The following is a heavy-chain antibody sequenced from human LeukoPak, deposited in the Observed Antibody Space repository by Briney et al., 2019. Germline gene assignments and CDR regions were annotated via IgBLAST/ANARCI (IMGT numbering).Heavy chain of an antibody. CDR3: ARPMTTVTTDYYYYGMGV. D-gene: IGHD4-17*01. V-gene: IGHV4-4*07. CDR2: IYASGIT. J-gene: IGHJ6*02. Sequence: PSETLSLTCTVSGGSVSSYYLSWIRQPAGRGLEWIGRIYASGITNYNPSLKSRVTMSVDTSKNQFSLKLSSVTAADTAVYYCARPMTTVTTDYYYYGMGVWGQGTTVTVSS. CDR1: GGSVSSYY.